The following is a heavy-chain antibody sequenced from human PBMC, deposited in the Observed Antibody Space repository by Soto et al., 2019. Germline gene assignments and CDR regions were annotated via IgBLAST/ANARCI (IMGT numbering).Heavy chain of an antibody. D-gene: IGHD5-12*01. V-gene: IGHV3-21*01. J-gene: IGHJ6*02. CDR3: ATGGYGGYDLVYCYYDYRIDV. CDR1: GFTFSSYS. Sequence: GGSLRLSCAASGFTFSSYSMNWVRQAPGKGLEWVSSISSSSSYIYYADSVKGRFTISRDNAKNTLHLQLNSLRAEDTAVYACATGGYGGYDLVYCYYDYRIDVWGQGTMVTVSS. CDR2: ISSSSSYI.